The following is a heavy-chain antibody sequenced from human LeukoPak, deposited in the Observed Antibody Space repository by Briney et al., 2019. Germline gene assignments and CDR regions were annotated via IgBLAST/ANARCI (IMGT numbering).Heavy chain of an antibody. CDR1: GFTFSSYW. Sequence: GGSLRLSCAASGFTFSSYWMRWVRQAPGKGLEWVANIKQDGSEKYYEDSVKGRFTISRDNAKNSLYLQMNSLRAEDTAVYYCARMAYSSSWYYYMDVWGKGTTVTASS. V-gene: IGHV3-7*01. J-gene: IGHJ6*03. CDR2: IKQDGSEK. D-gene: IGHD6-13*01. CDR3: ARMAYSSSWYYYMDV.